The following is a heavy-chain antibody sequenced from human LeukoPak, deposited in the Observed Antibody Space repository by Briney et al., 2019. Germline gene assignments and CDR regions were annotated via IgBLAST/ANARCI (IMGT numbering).Heavy chain of an antibody. J-gene: IGHJ4*02. CDR1: GFTFSSYA. CDR2: ISYDGSNK. CDR3: AKLTTS. V-gene: IGHV3-30-3*01. Sequence: GGSLRLSCVASGFTFSSYAMHWVRQAPGKGLEWVAVISYDGSNKYYADSVKGRFTISRDNSNNTLYLQMNSLRAEDTAVYYCAKLTTSWGQGTLVTVSS. D-gene: IGHD4-11*01.